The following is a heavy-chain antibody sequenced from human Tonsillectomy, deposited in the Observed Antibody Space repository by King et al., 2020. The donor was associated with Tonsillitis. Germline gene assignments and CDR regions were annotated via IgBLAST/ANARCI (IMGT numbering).Heavy chain of an antibody. J-gene: IGHJ4*02. CDR3: ASHLGTYDSSGYHHGPFDY. D-gene: IGHD3-22*01. Sequence: QLVQSGAEVKKPGESPKISCKGSGYRFTSYWIGWVRQLPGKGLEWVGIIYPGDSDTRYSPSFQGQVTISADKSISTAYLQWSSLKASDTAMYYCASHLGTYDSSGYHHGPFDYWGQGTLVTVSS. V-gene: IGHV5-51*01. CDR2: IYPGDSDT. CDR1: GYRFTSYW.